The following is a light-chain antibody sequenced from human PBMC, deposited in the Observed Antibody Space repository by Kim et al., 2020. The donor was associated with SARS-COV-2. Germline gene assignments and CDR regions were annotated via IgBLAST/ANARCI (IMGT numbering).Light chain of an antibody. J-gene: IGKJ5*01. CDR2: GAS. Sequence: DIQMTQSPSSLSASVGDRVTITCLASQDIRNDLGWYQQNPGRAPKRLIYGASSLQSGVPSRFSGSGSGTEFTLTISSVQPEDFATYFCLQHSTYPITFGQGTRLEIK. V-gene: IGKV1-17*01. CDR1: QDIRND. CDR3: LQHSTYPIT.